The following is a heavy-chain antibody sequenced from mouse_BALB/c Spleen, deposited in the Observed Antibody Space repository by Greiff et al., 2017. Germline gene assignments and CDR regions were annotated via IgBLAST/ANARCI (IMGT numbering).Heavy chain of an antibody. CDR3: ARDDYGENWFAY. CDR2: IDPANGTT. V-gene: IGHV14-3*02. J-gene: IGHJ3*01. Sequence: EVQLVESGAELVKPGASVKLSCTASGFNIKDTYMHWVKQRPEQGLEWLGRIDPANGTTKYDPKSQGKATITADTSSNTAYLQLSSLTSEDTAVYYCARDDYGENWFAYGGQGTLVTVSA. CDR1: GFNIKDTY. D-gene: IGHD2-4*01.